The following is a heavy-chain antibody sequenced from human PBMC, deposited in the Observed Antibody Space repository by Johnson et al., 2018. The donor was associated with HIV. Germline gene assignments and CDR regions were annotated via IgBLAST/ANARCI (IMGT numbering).Heavy chain of an antibody. CDR3: ATSHGSHGAFDI. CDR1: GFIFDDYA. CDR2: ISWNSGSI. Sequence: VQLVESGGGLVQPGRSLRLSCAASGFIFDDYAMHWVRQAPGKGLEWVSGISWNSGSIGYADSVKGRFTISRDNAKNTLSLQMNNLRAEDTAVYYCATSHGSHGAFDIWGQGTMVTVSS. J-gene: IGHJ3*02. D-gene: IGHD1-26*01. V-gene: IGHV3-9*01.